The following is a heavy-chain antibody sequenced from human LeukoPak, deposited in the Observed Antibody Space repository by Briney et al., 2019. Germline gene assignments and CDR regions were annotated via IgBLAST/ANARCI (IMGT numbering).Heavy chain of an antibody. D-gene: IGHD3-16*01. Sequence: ASVKVSCNASGYTFTGYYMHWVRQAPGQGLEWMGWINPNSGGTNYAQKFQGWVTMTRDTSISTAYMELSRLRSDDTAVYYCARGVGLGDYVWGSPFFDYWGQGTLVTVSS. CDR3: ARGVGLGDYVWGSPFFDY. V-gene: IGHV1-2*04. CDR2: INPNSGGT. CDR1: GYTFTGYY. J-gene: IGHJ4*02.